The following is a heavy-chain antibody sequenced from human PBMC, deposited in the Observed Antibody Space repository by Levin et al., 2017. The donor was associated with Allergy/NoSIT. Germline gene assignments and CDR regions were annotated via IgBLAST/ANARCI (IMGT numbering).Heavy chain of an antibody. D-gene: IGHD3-10*01. CDR1: GYTFSAHP. CDR2: ISGDSGTI. J-gene: IGHJ4*02. V-gene: IGHV3-48*04. CDR3: ARDSGSAGADDY. Sequence: QHGESLKISCVASGYTFSAHPMTWVRQGPGKGLEWVSYISGDSGTIFTADPMRGRFTISRDNAKNSLYLQMNSLRPEDTALYYCARDSGSAGADDYWGRGTLVTVSS.